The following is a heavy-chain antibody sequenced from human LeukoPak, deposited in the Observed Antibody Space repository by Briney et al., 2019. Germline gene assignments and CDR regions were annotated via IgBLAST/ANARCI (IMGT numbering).Heavy chain of an antibody. Sequence: PSETLSLTCAVSGGSISGYHWSWVPQPAGKGLEWMGRISGSGSTDYNPSLKSRVTMSVDTSKNQFSLKLNSVTAADTAVYYCAREGRCSTPGYWGQGTLVTDSS. J-gene: IGHJ4*02. CDR3: AREGRCSTPGY. CDR2: ISGSGST. CDR1: GGSISGYH. D-gene: IGHD2-15*01. V-gene: IGHV4-4*07.